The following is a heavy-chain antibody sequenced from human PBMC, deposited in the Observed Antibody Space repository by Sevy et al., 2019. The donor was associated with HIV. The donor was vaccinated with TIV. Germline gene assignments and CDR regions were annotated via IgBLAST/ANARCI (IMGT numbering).Heavy chain of an antibody. Sequence: GGSLRLSCAASGFTFSSYAMHWVRQAPGKGLEWVAVISYDGSNKYYADSVKGRFTISRDNSKNTLYLQMNSLRAEDTAVYYCARGGWDIVVVPAAFDIWGQGTMVTVSS. V-gene: IGHV3-30-3*01. D-gene: IGHD2-2*01. CDR3: ARGGWDIVVVPAAFDI. CDR2: ISYDGSNK. J-gene: IGHJ3*02. CDR1: GFTFSSYA.